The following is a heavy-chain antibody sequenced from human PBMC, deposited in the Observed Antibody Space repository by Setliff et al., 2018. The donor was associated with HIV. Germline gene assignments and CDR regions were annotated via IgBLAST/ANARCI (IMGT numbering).Heavy chain of an antibody. CDR1: GYIFTNYG. J-gene: IGHJ4*02. CDR2: FDHEDNKI. V-gene: IGHV1-24*01. CDR3: ATRIRDGHRGYGYFDF. Sequence: GASVKVSCQASGYIFTNYGINWVRQAPGQGPEWMGGFDHEDNKIVYAQKFQGRVTTTEDTSTDTAYMELSSLRPEDTAVYYCATRIRDGHRGYGYFDFWGQGTLVTVSS. D-gene: IGHD5-12*01.